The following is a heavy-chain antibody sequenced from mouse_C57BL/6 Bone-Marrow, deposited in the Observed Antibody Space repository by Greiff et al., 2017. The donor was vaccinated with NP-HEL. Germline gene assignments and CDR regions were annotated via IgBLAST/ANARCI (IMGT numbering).Heavy chain of an antibody. CDR1: GYAFTNYL. CDR3: ARGGYGNYLDY. D-gene: IGHD2-1*01. V-gene: IGHV1-54*01. Sequence: QVQLQQSGAELVRPGTSVKVSCKASGYAFTNYLIEWVKQRPGQGLEWIGVINPGSGGTNYNEKFKGKATLTADKSSSTAYMQLSSLTSEDSAVYFCARGGYGNYLDYWGQGTTLTVSS. J-gene: IGHJ2*01. CDR2: INPGSGGT.